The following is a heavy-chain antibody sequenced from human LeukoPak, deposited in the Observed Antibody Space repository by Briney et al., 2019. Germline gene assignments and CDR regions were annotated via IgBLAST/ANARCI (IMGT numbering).Heavy chain of an antibody. CDR1: GYTFTSYG. CDR2: ISAYNGNT. V-gene: IGHV1-18*01. Sequence: GASVKVSCKASGYTFTSYGISWVRQAPGQGLEWMGWISAYNGNTNYAQKLQGRVTMTTDTSTSTAYMELRSLRSDDTAVYYCARGGKSGGRYYGWFDPWGQGTLVTVSS. D-gene: IGHD1-26*01. CDR3: ARGGKSGGRYYGWFDP. J-gene: IGHJ5*02.